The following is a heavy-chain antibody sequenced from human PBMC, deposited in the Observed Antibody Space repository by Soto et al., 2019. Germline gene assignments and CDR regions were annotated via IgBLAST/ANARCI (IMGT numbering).Heavy chain of an antibody. Sequence: EVQLVESGGGLIQPGGSLRLSCAASGFTVSSNYMSWVRQAPGKGLEWVSVIYSGGSTYYADSVKGRFTISRDNSKNTLYLQMNSLRAEDMAVYYCARDRVESGYPEYFQHWGQGTVVTVSS. D-gene: IGHD3-22*01. V-gene: IGHV3-53*01. CDR2: IYSGGST. J-gene: IGHJ1*01. CDR3: ARDRVESGYPEYFQH. CDR1: GFTVSSNY.